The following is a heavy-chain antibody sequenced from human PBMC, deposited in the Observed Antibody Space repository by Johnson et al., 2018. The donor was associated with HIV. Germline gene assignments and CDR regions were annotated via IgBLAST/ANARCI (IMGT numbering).Heavy chain of an antibody. CDR1: GFTFSDYY. CDR2: ISSSGSSI. V-gene: IGHV3-11*04. J-gene: IGHJ3*02. CDR3: ARGWVGSTVTTSAGAFDI. D-gene: IGHD4-17*01. Sequence: QVQLVESGGGVVQPGRSLRLSCAASGFTFSDYYMSWIRQAPGKGLEWVSYISSSGSSIYYADSVKGRFTISRDNSKNTLYLQMNSLRAEDTAVYFCARGWVGSTVTTSAGAFDIWGQGTMVTVSS.